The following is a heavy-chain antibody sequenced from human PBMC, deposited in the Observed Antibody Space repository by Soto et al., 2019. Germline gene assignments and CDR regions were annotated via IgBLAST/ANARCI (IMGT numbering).Heavy chain of an antibody. CDR3: XXXXXXXXXRSVYGMDV. CDR2: ISGSGGST. Sequence: EVQVLESGGGLVQSGGSLRLSCAASGFTFSTYGMSWVRQAPGEGLEWVSDISGSGGSTYYADSVKGRFTISRDNSKNXXXXXXXXXXXXXXXXXXXXXXXXXXXXRSVYGMDVWGQGTTVTVSS. V-gene: IGHV3-23*01. CDR1: GFTFSTYG. D-gene: IGHD3-3*01. J-gene: IGHJ6*02.